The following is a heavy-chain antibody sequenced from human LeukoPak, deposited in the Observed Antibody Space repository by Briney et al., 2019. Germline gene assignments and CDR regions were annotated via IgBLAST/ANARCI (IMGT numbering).Heavy chain of an antibody. Sequence: SLRLSCAASRFTPSTYSTSGVPGGPGKGLGWVLAYCGSDGSTNYADSVKGRVTISRDNSKNKLYLQMNSLRGEDTAVYYCAKGSGPNCYSSSGYWGQGTLVTASS. CDR1: RFTPSTYS. CDR3: AKGSGPNCYSSSGY. J-gene: IGHJ4*02. D-gene: IGHD2-21*02. V-gene: IGHV3-23*01. CDR2: YCGSDGST.